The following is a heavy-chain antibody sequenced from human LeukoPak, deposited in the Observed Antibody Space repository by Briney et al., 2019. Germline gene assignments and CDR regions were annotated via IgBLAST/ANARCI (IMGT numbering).Heavy chain of an antibody. CDR1: GFTFSTHW. Sequence: GGSLRLSCAASGFTFSTHWMIWVRQAPGKGPEWVANIKQDGSEKYYVDSVKGRFIISRDNAKNSLYLQMNSLRAEDTAVYYCANALGAHYFDSWGQGTLVTVSS. V-gene: IGHV3-7*05. J-gene: IGHJ4*02. D-gene: IGHD1-26*01. CDR2: IKQDGSEK. CDR3: ANALGAHYFDS.